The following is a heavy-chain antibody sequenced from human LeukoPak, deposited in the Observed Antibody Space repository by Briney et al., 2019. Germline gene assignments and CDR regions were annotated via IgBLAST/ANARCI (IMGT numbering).Heavy chain of an antibody. J-gene: IGHJ6*03. Sequence: ASVKVSCKASGYTFTSYYMHWVRQAPGQGLEWMGIINPSGGGTSYAQKFQGRVTMTRDTSTSTVYMELSSLRSEDTAVYYCASSEGAAADYYYYMDVWGKGTTVTVSS. CDR3: ASSEGAAADYYYYMDV. D-gene: IGHD6-13*01. V-gene: IGHV1-46*01. CDR2: INPSGGGT. CDR1: GYTFTSYY.